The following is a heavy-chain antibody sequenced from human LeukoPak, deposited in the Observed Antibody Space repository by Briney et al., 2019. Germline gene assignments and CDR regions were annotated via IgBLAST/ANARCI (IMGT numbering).Heavy chain of an antibody. CDR1: GFTFSSYG. J-gene: IGHJ4*02. V-gene: IGHV3-30*02. CDR3: AKGSIAVAGRYYFDY. D-gene: IGHD6-19*01. Sequence: GGSLRLSCAASGFTFSSYGMHWVRQAPGKGLEWVAFIRYDGSNKYYADSVKGRFTISRDNSKNTLYLQMNSLRAEDTAVYYCAKGSIAVAGRYYFDYWGQGTLVTVSS. CDR2: IRYDGSNK.